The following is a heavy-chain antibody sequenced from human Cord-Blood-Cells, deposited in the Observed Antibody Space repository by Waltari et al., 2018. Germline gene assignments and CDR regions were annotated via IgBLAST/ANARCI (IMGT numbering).Heavy chain of an antibody. CDR1: GGPFSSYA. V-gene: IGHV1-69*01. CDR2: IIPIFGTA. CDR3: ARQTGYRGSYPDY. Sequence: QVRLVQSGAEGKKPGSSVKVSCKASGGPFSSYAISWVRPAPGQGLEWMGGIIPIFGTANYAQKFQGRVTITADESTSTAYMELSSLRSEDTAVYYCARQTGYRGSYPDYWGQGTLVTVSS. J-gene: IGHJ4*02. D-gene: IGHD1-26*01.